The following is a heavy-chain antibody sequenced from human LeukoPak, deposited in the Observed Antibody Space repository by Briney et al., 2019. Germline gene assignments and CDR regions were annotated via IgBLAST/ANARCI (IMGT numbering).Heavy chain of an antibody. J-gene: IGHJ4*02. CDR3: AKQLYYDSSGYYYGFDY. V-gene: IGHV3-9*01. Sequence: GGSLRLSCAASGFTFDDYAMHWVRQAPGKGLEWVSGISWNSGSIGYADSVKGRFTISRDNAKNSLYLQMNSLRAEDTALYYCAKQLYYDSSGYYYGFDYWGRGTLVTVSS. CDR2: ISWNSGSI. CDR1: GFTFDDYA. D-gene: IGHD3-22*01.